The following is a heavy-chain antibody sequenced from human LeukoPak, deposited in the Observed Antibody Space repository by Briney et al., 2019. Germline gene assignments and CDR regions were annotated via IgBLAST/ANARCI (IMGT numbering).Heavy chain of an antibody. J-gene: IGHJ6*03. V-gene: IGHV4-59*01. CDR3: ARVPKWRIAAAGTRDYYYYYMDV. Sequence: SETLSLTCTVSGGSISSYYWRWIRQPPGKGLEWIGYIYYSGSTNYNPSLKSRVTISVDTSKNQFSLKLSSVTAADTAVYYCARVPKWRIAAAGTRDYYYYYMDVWGKGTTVTVSS. CDR1: GGSISSYY. D-gene: IGHD6-13*01. CDR2: IYYSGST.